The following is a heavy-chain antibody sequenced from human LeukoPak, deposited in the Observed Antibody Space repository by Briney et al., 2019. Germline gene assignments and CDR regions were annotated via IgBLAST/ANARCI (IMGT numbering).Heavy chain of an antibody. Sequence: SETLSLTCTVSGGSISGWYWSWIRQPPGKGLEWIGYIYGSGYTNYNPSLKSRVTISVDRSKNQFSLKLSSVTAADTAVYYCARTSYYYDSSGTLLDYWGQGALVTVSS. CDR1: GGSISGWY. CDR2: IYGSGYT. V-gene: IGHV4-59*12. J-gene: IGHJ4*02. CDR3: ARTSYYYDSSGTLLDY. D-gene: IGHD3-22*01.